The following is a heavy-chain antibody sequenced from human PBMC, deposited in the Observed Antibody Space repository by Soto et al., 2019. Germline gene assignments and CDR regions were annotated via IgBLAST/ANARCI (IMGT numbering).Heavy chain of an antibody. V-gene: IGHV1-69*13. CDR1: GWCLSHYA. CDR2: IIPIIGTA. D-gene: IGHD3-22*01. Sequence: GASEPVSHMDSGWCLSHYAICLVQLAPGQGLEWMGGIIPIIGTANYVQKFQGRVTITADESTSTVYMELSSLRSEDTAVYYCASTSGLSYSYDSSGYFDYWGQGTLVTVSS. J-gene: IGHJ4*02. CDR3: ASTSGLSYSYDSSGYFDY.